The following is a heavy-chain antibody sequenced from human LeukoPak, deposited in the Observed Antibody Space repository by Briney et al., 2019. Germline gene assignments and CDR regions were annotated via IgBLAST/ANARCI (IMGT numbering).Heavy chain of an antibody. Sequence: SETLSLTCTVSGGSISSSSYYWGWIRQPPGKGLEWIGSIYYSGSTYYNPSLKSRVTISVDTSKNQFSLKLRSVTAADTAVYYCARYYYGSGSYDCWGQGTLVTVSS. D-gene: IGHD3-10*01. CDR3: ARYYYGSGSYDC. V-gene: IGHV4-39*01. J-gene: IGHJ4*02. CDR1: GGSISSSSYY. CDR2: IYYSGST.